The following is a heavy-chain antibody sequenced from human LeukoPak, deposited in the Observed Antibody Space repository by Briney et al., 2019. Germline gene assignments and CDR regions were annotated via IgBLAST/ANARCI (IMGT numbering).Heavy chain of an antibody. Sequence: GGSLRLSCAASGFTFSSYSMNWVRQAPGKGPEWVSYISSSSSTIYYADSVKGRFTISRDNAKNSLYLQMNSLRAEDTAVYYCARDPDGSGTHYDYWGQGTLVTVSS. J-gene: IGHJ4*02. CDR1: GFTFSSYS. V-gene: IGHV3-48*01. CDR3: ARDPDGSGTHYDY. D-gene: IGHD3-10*01. CDR2: ISSSSSTI.